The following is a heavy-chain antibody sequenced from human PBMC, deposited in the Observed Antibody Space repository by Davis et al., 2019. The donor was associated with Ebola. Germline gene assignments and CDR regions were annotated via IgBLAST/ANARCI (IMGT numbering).Heavy chain of an antibody. J-gene: IGHJ4*02. CDR3: ASGLDY. Sequence: GGSLRLSCAASGFTSSGFTFSDYDMNWVRQAPGKGLEWVSTISKTSVYIYYAESVKGRFTISRDNAKNSLYLQMDGLRVEDTAVYYCASGLDYWGQGSLVTVSS. CDR1: GFTSSGFTFSDYD. V-gene: IGHV3-21*01. CDR2: ISKTSVYI.